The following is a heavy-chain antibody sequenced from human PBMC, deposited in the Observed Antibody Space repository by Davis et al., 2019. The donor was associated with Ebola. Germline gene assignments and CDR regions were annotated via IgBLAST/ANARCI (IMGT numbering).Heavy chain of an antibody. V-gene: IGHV1-18*01. D-gene: IGHD1-1*01. Sequence: ASVKVSCKASGYTFTSYDINWVRQATGQGLEWMGWISAYNGNTNYAQKLQGRVTMTTDTSTSTAYMELRSLRSDDTAVYYCARVSRRNGADPWGQGTLVTVSS. CDR3: ARVSRRNGADP. J-gene: IGHJ5*02. CDR2: ISAYNGNT. CDR1: GYTFTSYD.